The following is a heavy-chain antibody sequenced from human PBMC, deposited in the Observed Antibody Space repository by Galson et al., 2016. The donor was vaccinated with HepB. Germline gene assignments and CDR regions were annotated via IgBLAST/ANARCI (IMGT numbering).Heavy chain of an antibody. Sequence: ETLSLTCAVSGGSIRRSNWWSWVRQPPGKGLEWLGEIHHSGSTTYNPSLNSRVTISLDKSNNQLSRKLSSMTAADTAFYYCATGEGCMAVAGYLDYWGQGTLVTVSS. CDR3: ATGEGCMAVAGYLDY. CDR2: IHHSGST. CDR1: GGSIRRSNW. D-gene: IGHD6-19*01. V-gene: IGHV4-4*02. J-gene: IGHJ4*02.